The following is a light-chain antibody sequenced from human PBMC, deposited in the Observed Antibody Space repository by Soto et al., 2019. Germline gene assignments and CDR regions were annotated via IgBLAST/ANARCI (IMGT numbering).Light chain of an antibody. Sequence: QSVLTQPASVSGSPGQSITISCTGSSSDIGNYNYVSWYQQHPGKAPKLMLFEVSHRPSGVSNRFSGSKSGNTASLTISGLQAEDEADYYCSSYTNGNTAVVFGGGTKLTVL. CDR2: EVS. CDR3: SSYTNGNTAVV. J-gene: IGLJ2*01. V-gene: IGLV2-14*01. CDR1: SSDIGNYNY.